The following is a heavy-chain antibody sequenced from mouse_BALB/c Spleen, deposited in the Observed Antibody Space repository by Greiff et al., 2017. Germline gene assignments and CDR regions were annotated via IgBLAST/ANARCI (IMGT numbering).Heavy chain of an antibody. CDR2: ISYSGST. CDR3: ASHYGHWYFDV. Sequence: EVKLVESGPGLVKPSQSLSLTCTVTGYSITSDYAWNWIRQFPGNKLEWMGYISYSGSTSYNPSLKSRISITRDTSKNQFFLQLNSVTTEDTATYYCASHYGHWYFDVWGAGTTVTVSS. V-gene: IGHV3-2*02. D-gene: IGHD1-1*01. CDR1: GYSITSDYA. J-gene: IGHJ1*01.